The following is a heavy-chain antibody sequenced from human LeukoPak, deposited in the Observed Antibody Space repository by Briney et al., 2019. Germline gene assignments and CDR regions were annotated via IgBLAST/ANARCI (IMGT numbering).Heavy chain of an antibody. V-gene: IGHV3-66*01. CDR2: IYSGDSGGST. D-gene: IGHD3-22*01. Sequence: PRGSLPLSCAASGFTVSQNYMSWVRQAPGKGLEWVSVIYSGDSGGSTYYADSVKGRFTISRDYSKITLYLHMNSVRAEDTAVYYCARGPHYYDGSGYNYGLDYWGQGTLVTVSS. J-gene: IGHJ4*02. CDR3: ARGPHYYDGSGYNYGLDY. CDR1: GFTVSQNY.